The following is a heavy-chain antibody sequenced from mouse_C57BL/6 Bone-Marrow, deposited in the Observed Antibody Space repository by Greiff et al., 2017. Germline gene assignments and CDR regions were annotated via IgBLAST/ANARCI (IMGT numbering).Heavy chain of an antibody. CDR3: ARTYDGYLTFAY. Sequence: QVQLQQSGAELVKPGASVKISCKASGYAFSSYWLNWVKQRPGKGLEWIGQIYPGDGDTNYNGKFKGKATLTADKSSSTAYMQLSSLTSEDSAVYFCARTYDGYLTFAYWGQGTLVTVSA. D-gene: IGHD2-3*01. J-gene: IGHJ3*01. CDR2: IYPGDGDT. V-gene: IGHV1-80*01. CDR1: GYAFSSYW.